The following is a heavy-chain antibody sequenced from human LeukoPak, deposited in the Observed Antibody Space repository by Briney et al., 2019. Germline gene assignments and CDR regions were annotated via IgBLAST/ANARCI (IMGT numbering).Heavy chain of an antibody. V-gene: IGHV1-18*01. D-gene: IGHD1-26*01. J-gene: IGHJ4*02. CDR1: GYTFNNYG. Sequence: ASMKVSCKASGYTFNNYGISWVRQAPGQGLEWMGWINAYNGLTNYAQRLQGRVTMTTDTSTSTAYMELRSLRSDDTAVYYCARDLGASHFDYWGQGTLVTVSS. CDR2: INAYNGLT. CDR3: ARDLGASHFDY.